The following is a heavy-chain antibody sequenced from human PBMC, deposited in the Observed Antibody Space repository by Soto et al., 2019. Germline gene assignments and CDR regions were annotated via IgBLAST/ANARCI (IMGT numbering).Heavy chain of an antibody. CDR1: GGSISSYY. CDR2: IYYSGST. V-gene: IGHV4-59*01. CDR3: ARSTYYAGFGY. D-gene: IGHD2-2*01. Sequence: SETLSLTCTVSGGSISSYYWSWIRQPPGKGLEWIGYIYYSGSTNYNPSLKSRVTISVDTSKNQFSLKLSSVTAADTAVYYCARSTYYAGFGYWGQGTLVTVS. J-gene: IGHJ4*02.